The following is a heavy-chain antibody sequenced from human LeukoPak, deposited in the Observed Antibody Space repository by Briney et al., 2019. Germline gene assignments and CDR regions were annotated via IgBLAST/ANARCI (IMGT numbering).Heavy chain of an antibody. J-gene: IGHJ4*01. CDR3: ARERDCRGWQFDY. CDR2: INSGGST. V-gene: IGHV3-53*01. D-gene: IGHD6-19*01. Sequence: GGSLTLSCTVSGFTVSRDYMTWLRQSPGRGLEWVSVINSGGSTSYAESVKGRFTISRDNSKNTLYHQMNSLRAEDTAVYYCARERDCRGWQFDYWGHGTLVTVSS. CDR1: GFTVSRDY.